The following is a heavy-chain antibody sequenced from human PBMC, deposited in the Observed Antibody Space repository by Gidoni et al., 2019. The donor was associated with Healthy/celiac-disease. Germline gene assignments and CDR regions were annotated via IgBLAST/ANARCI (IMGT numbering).Heavy chain of an antibody. D-gene: IGHD3-22*01. V-gene: IGHV1-2*04. Sequence: QVQLVQSGAEVKKPGASVTVSCKASGHTFAVYCMHWVRQAPGQGLEWMGWSNPNSGGTNDAQKFQGWVTMTRDTSISTAYMELSRLRSDDTAVYYCARELIEFGDDSSGLNAFDIWGQGTMVTVSS. J-gene: IGHJ3*02. CDR2: SNPNSGGT. CDR1: GHTFAVYC. CDR3: ARELIEFGDDSSGLNAFDI.